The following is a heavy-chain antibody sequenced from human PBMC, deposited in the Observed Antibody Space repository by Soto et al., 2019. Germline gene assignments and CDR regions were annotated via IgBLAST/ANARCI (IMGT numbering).Heavy chain of an antibody. D-gene: IGHD6-13*01. Sequence: EVQLVESGGGLVKPGGSLRLSCAASGFTFRSFTMNWVRQAPGKGLEWVSTISSNSAYIYYTDALRGRFTISRDNAKNSLHLQMNSLRAEDTAVYYSTRDASRDSSARGWFDPWGPGTLVTVSS. J-gene: IGHJ5*02. CDR1: GFTFRSFT. CDR2: ISSNSAYI. CDR3: TRDASRDSSARGWFDP. V-gene: IGHV3-21*02.